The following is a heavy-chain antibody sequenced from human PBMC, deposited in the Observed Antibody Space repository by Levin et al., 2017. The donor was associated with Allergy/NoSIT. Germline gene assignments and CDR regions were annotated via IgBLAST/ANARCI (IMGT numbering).Heavy chain of an antibody. J-gene: IGHJ4*02. CDR3: ATDWGFGSGYYLVY. CDR2: ISYDGSNK. CDR1: GLTFSSYG. D-gene: IGHD6-19*01. V-gene: IGHV3-30*03. Sequence: GGSLRLSCAVSGLTFSSYGMYWVRQSPGKGLEWVATISYDGSNKYYGESVKGRVTISRDNSKNTHYLQMNSLRAEDTAVYYCATDWGFGSGYYLVYWGQGALVTVSS.